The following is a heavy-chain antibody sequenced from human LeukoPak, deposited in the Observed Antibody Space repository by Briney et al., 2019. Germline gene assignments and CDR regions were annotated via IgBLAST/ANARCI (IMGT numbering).Heavy chain of an antibody. D-gene: IGHD2-15*01. CDR2: ISTTGGTT. CDR3: AKNGDRGAYCSGGTCYPYYYYYMDV. Sequence: LAGGSLRLSCAASGFTFSSYSMNWVRQAPGKGLEWVSAISTTGGTTYYADSVRGRFTISRDNSRNTLYLQMNSLRAEDTAIYYCAKNGDRGAYCSGGTCYPYYYYYMDVWGKGTTVTISS. J-gene: IGHJ6*03. CDR1: GFTFSSYS. V-gene: IGHV3-23*01.